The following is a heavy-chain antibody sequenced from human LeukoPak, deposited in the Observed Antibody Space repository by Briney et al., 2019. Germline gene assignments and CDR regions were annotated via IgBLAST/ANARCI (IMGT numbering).Heavy chain of an antibody. V-gene: IGHV1-2*06. D-gene: IGHD3-22*01. CDR3: ARLGSSGYYRKDYYYYYGMDV. CDR1: GYTFTGYY. J-gene: IGHJ6*02. Sequence: ASVKVSCKASGYTFTGYYMHWVRQAPGQGLEWMGRINPNSGGTNYAQKFQGRVTLTRDTSISTAYMELRSLRSDDTAVYYCARLGSSGYYRKDYYYYYGMDVWGQGTTVTVSS. CDR2: INPNSGGT.